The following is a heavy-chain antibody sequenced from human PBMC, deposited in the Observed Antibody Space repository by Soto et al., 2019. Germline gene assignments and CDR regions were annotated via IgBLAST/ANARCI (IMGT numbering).Heavy chain of an antibody. J-gene: IGHJ5*02. Sequence: ASVKVSCKASGGTFSSYAISWVRQAPGQGLEWMGGIIPIFGTANYAQKFQGRVTITADESTSTAYMELSSLRSEDTAVYYCARDGDNAYWFDPWGQGTLVTVSS. D-gene: IGHD7-27*01. CDR2: IIPIFGTA. CDR3: ARDGDNAYWFDP. CDR1: GGTFSSYA. V-gene: IGHV1-69*13.